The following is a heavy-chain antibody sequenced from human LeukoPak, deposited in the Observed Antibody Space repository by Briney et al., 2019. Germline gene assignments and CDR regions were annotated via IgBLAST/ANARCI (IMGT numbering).Heavy chain of an antibody. Sequence: SETLSLTCTVSGGSISGYYWSWIRQFPGKELEWIGYVYDSGSTHYNPSLKSRVTISVDTSKNQFSLRLNSMTAADTAVYFCAKSRNATPKLWAFDMWGQGTMVTVSS. CDR2: VYDSGST. D-gene: IGHD2-21*01. V-gene: IGHV4-59*08. J-gene: IGHJ3*02. CDR1: GGSISGYY. CDR3: AKSRNATPKLWAFDM.